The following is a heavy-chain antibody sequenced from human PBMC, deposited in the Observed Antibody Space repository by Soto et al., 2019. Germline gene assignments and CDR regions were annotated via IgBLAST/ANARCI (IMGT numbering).Heavy chain of an antibody. CDR2: ISAYNGNT. CDR3: AREQYSSSWHAYYYYGMDV. J-gene: IGHJ6*02. Sequence: GASVKVSCKASGYTFTSYGISWVRQAPGQGLEWMGWISAYNGNTNYAQKLQGRVTMTTDTSTSTAYMELRSLRSDDTAVYYCAREQYSSSWHAYYYYGMDVWGQGTTVTVS. V-gene: IGHV1-18*01. D-gene: IGHD6-13*01. CDR1: GYTFTSYG.